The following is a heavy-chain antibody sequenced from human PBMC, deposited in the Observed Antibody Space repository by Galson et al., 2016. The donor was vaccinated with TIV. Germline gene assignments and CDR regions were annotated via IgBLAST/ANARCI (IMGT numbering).Heavy chain of an antibody. CDR2: MNPSGGGT. J-gene: IGHJ3*02. V-gene: IGHV1-46*01. D-gene: IGHD6-13*01. Sequence: SVKVSCKASGYTFTRYYIHWVRQAPGQGLEWMGAMNPSGGGTNHAQNFQGRVTLTRDTSTTTVYMELSTLRSEDTAVYYCASGNASRWTFDIWGKGTMVTVSS. CDR3: ASGNASRWTFDI. CDR1: GYTFTRYY.